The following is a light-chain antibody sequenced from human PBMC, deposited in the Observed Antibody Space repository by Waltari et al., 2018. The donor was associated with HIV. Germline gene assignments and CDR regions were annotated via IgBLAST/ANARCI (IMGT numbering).Light chain of an antibody. J-gene: IGLJ2*01. CDR3: GTWDTSLSVGI. Sequence: QSVLTQPTSVSAAPGQKAIISCSGGYSNIGKSPVSWYQQLPGTAPKLLIYDSNRRPSGIPDRFSGSKSGTSATLAITGLQSGDEADYFCGTWDTSLSVGIFGGWTKLTVL. CDR1: YSNIGKSP. V-gene: IGLV1-51*01. CDR2: DSN.